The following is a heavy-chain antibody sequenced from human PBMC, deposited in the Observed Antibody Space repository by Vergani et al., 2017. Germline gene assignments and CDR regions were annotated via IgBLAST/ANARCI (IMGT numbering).Heavy chain of an antibody. Sequence: QVQLVQSGAEVKKPGASVKVSCKASGYTFTGYYMHWVRQAPGQGLEWMGWINPNSGGTHYAQKFQGWVTMTRDTSISTAYMELSRLRSDDTAVYDCARDPTSYSGGWASRWSSVFDYWGQGTLVTVSS. CDR3: ARDPTSYSGGWASRWSSVFDY. J-gene: IGHJ4*02. CDR2: INPNSGGT. D-gene: IGHD6-19*01. CDR1: GYTFTGYY. V-gene: IGHV1-2*04.